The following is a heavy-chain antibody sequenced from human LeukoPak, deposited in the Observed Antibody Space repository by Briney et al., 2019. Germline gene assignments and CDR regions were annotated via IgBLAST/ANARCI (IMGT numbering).Heavy chain of an antibody. D-gene: IGHD2-15*01. J-gene: IGHJ3*02. V-gene: IGHV3-43*02. Sequence: GGSLRLSCAASGFRFDDFAMHWVRQSPGKGLEWVSLVSADGAKSYYAESVRGRFTISRDNSKNSLYLQMNTLRSEDTAFYYCAKEIDTLGTNAFDIWGHGTLVTVSS. CDR1: GFRFDDFA. CDR3: AKEIDTLGTNAFDI. CDR2: VSADGAKS.